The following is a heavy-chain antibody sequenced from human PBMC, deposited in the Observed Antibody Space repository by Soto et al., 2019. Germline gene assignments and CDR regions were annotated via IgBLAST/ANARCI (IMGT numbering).Heavy chain of an antibody. CDR1: GYTFTSYA. J-gene: IGHJ4*02. V-gene: IGHV1-3*01. CDR3: ARGDYYDIHDY. D-gene: IGHD3-22*01. Sequence: VASVKVSCKASGYTFTSYAMHWVRQAPGQRLEWMGWINAGNGNTKYSQKFQGRVTITRDTSASTAYMEVSSLRSEDTAVYYCARGDYYDIHDYWGQGTLVTVSS. CDR2: INAGNGNT.